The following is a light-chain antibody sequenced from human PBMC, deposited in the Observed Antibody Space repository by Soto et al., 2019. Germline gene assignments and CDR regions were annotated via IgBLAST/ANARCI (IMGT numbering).Light chain of an antibody. CDR1: QGIRND. Sequence: AIQMTQSPSSLSASVSYIVTITCRASQGIRNDLGWYQQQPGKDPKLLMYAASTLQSGVPSRFSGSGSGTDFTLLISSMQHEDFATSYYQQRNSITWTFGQGTKVDIK. CDR3: QQRNSITWT. J-gene: IGKJ1*01. V-gene: IGKV1-6*01. CDR2: AAS.